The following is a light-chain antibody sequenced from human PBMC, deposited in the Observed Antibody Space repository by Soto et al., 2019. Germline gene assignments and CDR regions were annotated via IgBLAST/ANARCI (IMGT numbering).Light chain of an antibody. CDR1: QGISSY. J-gene: IGKJ2*01. Sequence: DIQLTQSPPFLSASVGDRVTITCRASQGISSYLAWYQQKPGKAPKLLIYAASTLQSGVPSRFSGSGSGTEFTLTISSLQPEDFATYYCQQLNSYLRTFGQGTKLEIK. V-gene: IGKV1-9*01. CDR3: QQLNSYLRT. CDR2: AAS.